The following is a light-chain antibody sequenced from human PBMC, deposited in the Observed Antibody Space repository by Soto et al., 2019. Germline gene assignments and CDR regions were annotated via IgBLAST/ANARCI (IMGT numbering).Light chain of an antibody. CDR1: SGHSSYA. CDR3: QTWDTGARVV. V-gene: IGLV4-69*01. CDR2: LSSDGSH. J-gene: IGLJ2*01. Sequence: QSVLTQSPSASASLGASVKLTCTLSSGHSSYAIAWHQQQPEQGPRYLMKLSSDGSHSKGDGIPDRFSGSSSGAERYLTISILQSEDEADYYCQTWDTGARVVFGGGTQLTVL.